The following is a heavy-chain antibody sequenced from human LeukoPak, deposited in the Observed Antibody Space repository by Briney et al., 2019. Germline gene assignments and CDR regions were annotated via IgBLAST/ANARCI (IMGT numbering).Heavy chain of an antibody. D-gene: IGHD2-8*02. CDR1: GGTFSSYA. Sequence: SVPVSCKASGGTFSSYAISSVRQAPAQGLAWMGAIITIFSTANDAQKCQGRVTITADESTITAYMELSSLRSEDTAVYYCARLTGSGSSFDYWGQGTLVTVSS. J-gene: IGHJ4*02. CDR2: IITIFSTA. CDR3: ARLTGSGSSFDY. V-gene: IGHV1-69*13.